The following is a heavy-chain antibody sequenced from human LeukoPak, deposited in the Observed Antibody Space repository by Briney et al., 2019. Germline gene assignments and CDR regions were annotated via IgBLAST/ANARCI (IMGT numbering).Heavy chain of an antibody. Sequence: SETLSLTCTVSGGSISSSSYYWGWIRQPPGKGLEWIGSIYYSGSTYYNPSLKSRVTISVDTSKNQFSLKLSSVTAADTAVYYCAGGSYSPANYYYGMDVWGQGTTVTVSS. CDR1: GGSISSSSYY. CDR3: AGGSYSPANYYYGMDV. D-gene: IGHD1-26*01. V-gene: IGHV4-39*01. J-gene: IGHJ6*02. CDR2: IYYSGST.